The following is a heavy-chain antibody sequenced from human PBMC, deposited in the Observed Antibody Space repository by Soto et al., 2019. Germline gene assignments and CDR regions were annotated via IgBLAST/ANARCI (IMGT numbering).Heavy chain of an antibody. J-gene: IGHJ3*02. V-gene: IGHV3-74*01. CDR1: GFTFSSYW. D-gene: IGHD2-2*01. CDR2: INSDGSRT. CDR3: ASLMNIVVLPAATNAFDI. Sequence: GGSLRLSCPASGFTFSSYWMHWVRAAPGKGLVWVSRINSDGSRTRYADSVKGRFTISRDNAKNTLYLQMNSLRAEDTAVYYCASLMNIVVLPAATNAFDIWGQGTMVTVSS.